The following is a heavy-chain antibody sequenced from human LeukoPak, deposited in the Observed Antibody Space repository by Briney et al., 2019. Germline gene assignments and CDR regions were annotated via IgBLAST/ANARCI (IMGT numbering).Heavy chain of an antibody. CDR3: GKIGLSRRAFDI. CDR2: INTNSGGT. D-gene: IGHD3-22*01. CDR1: GYTFTGYY. J-gene: IGHJ3*02. V-gene: IGHV1-2*02. Sequence: GASVKVSCKASGYTFTGYYMHWVRQAPGQGLEWMGWINTNSGGTNYAQKFQGRVSMSKDTSISTEYIELGRLRSDDKAVYYCGKIGLSRRAFDIWGRGTMVTV.